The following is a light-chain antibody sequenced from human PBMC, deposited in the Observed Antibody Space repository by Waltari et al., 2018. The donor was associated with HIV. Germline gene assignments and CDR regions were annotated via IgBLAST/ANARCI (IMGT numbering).Light chain of an antibody. CDR1: SSDVGGYNL. CDR3: CSYAGSSTVV. J-gene: IGLJ2*01. CDR2: EGS. Sequence: QSALTQPASVSGSPGQSITISCRGTSSDVGGYNLVSWYQQHPGKAPKLMIYEGSKRPSGVSNRFSGSKSGNTASLTISGLQAEDEADYYCCSYAGSSTVVFGGGTKLTVL. V-gene: IGLV2-23*01.